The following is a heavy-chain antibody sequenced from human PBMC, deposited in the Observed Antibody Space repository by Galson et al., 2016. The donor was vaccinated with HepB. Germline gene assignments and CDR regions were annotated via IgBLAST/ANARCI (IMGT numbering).Heavy chain of an antibody. Sequence: SLRLSCAVSGLTFSGSAMHWVRQASGKGLEWVGHIRSKANNYATAYAASVKGRSTISRDDSKNTAYLQMNSLKTEDTAVYYCTRHLDPGYSSSWYFWFDPWGQGTLVTVSS. CDR1: GLTFSGSA. D-gene: IGHD6-13*01. V-gene: IGHV3-73*01. CDR3: TRHLDPGYSSSWYFWFDP. J-gene: IGHJ5*02. CDR2: IRSKANNYAT.